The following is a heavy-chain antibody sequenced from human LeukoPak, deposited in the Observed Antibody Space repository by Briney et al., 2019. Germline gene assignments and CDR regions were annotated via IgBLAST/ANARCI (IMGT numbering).Heavy chain of an antibody. J-gene: IGHJ6*02. CDR1: GGSFSGYY. CDR2: INHSGST. D-gene: IGHD5-18*01. V-gene: IGHV4-34*01. CDR3: ARGKYSYGARRYYYGMDV. Sequence: SETLSLTCAVYGGSFSGYYWSWIRQPPGKGLEWIGEINHSGSTNYNPSLKSRVTISVDTSKNQFSLKLSSVTAADTAVYCCARGKYSYGARRYYYGMDVWGQGTTVTVSS.